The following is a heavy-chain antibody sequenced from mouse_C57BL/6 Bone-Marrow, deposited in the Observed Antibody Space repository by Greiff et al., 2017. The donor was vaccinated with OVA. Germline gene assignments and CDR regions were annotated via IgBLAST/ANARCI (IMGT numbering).Heavy chain of an antibody. CDR3: ARSRYYGSSRYWYCDV. CDR2: IFPGSGST. D-gene: IGHD1-1*01. Sequence: QVQLKESGPELVKPGASVKISCKASGYTFTDYYINWVKQRPGQGLEWIGWIFPGSGSTYYNEKFKGKATLTVDKSSSTAYMLLSSLTSEDSAVYFCARSRYYGSSRYWYCDVWGTGTTVTVSS. V-gene: IGHV1-75*01. J-gene: IGHJ1*03. CDR1: GYTFTDYY.